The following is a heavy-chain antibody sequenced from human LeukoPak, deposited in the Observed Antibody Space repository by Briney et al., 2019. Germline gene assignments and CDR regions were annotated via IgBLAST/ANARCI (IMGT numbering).Heavy chain of an antibody. CDR1: GGSISSYY. CDR3: SRVPAHGDKRPRWFDT. CDR2: IYYSGST. J-gene: IGHJ5*02. D-gene: IGHD4-17*01. Sequence: SETLSLTCTVSGGSISSYYWSWIRQPPGKGLEWIGYIYYSGSTNYNPSLKSRVTISVDTSKNQFSLKLSSVTAADTAVYYCSRVPAHGDKRPRWFDTWGQGTLVTVSS. V-gene: IGHV4-59*01.